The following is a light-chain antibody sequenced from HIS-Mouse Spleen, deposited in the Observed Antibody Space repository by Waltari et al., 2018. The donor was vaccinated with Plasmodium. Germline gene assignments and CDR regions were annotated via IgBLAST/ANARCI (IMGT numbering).Light chain of an antibody. CDR1: QSISSY. CDR3: QQNYNTWT. V-gene: IGKV1-39*01. J-gene: IGKJ1*01. Sequence: DIQMTQSPSSLSASVGDRVTITCRASQSISSYLNWYQQKPGKAPKLLIYAASSLQSGVPSRFSCSGTGTDFTLTISSLEPEEFATYYCQQNYNTWTFGQGTKVEIK. CDR2: AAS.